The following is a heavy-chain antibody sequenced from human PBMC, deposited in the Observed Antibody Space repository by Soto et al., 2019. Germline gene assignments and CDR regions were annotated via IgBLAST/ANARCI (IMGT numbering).Heavy chain of an antibody. V-gene: IGHV4-4*07. J-gene: IGHJ4*02. CDR1: DGYSSSYY. D-gene: IGHD3-22*01. Sequence: SETHSLSYTVSDGYSSSYYWNWIRQTAGEGLEWIGRIYSSGSTNYNPSLKSRVTMSVDTSKNQFSLKLTSVTAADTAVYYCARSRTSDTSNYYYYFDYWGQGALVSVSS. CDR2: IYSSGST. CDR3: ARSRTSDTSNYYYYFDY.